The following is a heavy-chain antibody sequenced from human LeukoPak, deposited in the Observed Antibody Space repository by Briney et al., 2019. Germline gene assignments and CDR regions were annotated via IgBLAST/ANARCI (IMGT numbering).Heavy chain of an antibody. J-gene: IGHJ4*02. D-gene: IGHD1-26*01. CDR1: GDSISTNY. CDR2: VHHTGSA. Sequence: SETLSLTCIVSGDSISTNYWIWIRQAPGKGLEYIGHVHHTGSAYYSPSLKSRVSMSADASKNQFSLKLTSVTAADTAVYYCARLALLGGTYHPDFWGQGTLVTVSS. V-gene: IGHV4-59*01. CDR3: ARLALLGGTYHPDF.